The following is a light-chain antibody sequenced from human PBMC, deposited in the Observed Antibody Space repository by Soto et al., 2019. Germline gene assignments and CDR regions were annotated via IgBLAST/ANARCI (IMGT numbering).Light chain of an antibody. J-gene: IGLJ1*01. CDR1: SSNIGAGYD. CDR2: GNS. CDR3: QSYDSSLSAPV. V-gene: IGLV1-40*01. Sequence: QSVLTQPPSVSGAPGQRVTISCTGXSSNIGAGYDVHWYQQLPGTAPKLLIYGNSNRPSGVPDRFSGSKSGTSASLAITGLQAEDEADYYCQSYDSSLSAPVFGTGTKLTVL.